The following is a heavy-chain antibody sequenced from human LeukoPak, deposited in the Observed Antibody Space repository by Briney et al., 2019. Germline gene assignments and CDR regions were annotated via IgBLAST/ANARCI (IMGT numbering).Heavy chain of an antibody. D-gene: IGHD3-22*01. Sequence: ASVKVSCKASGYTFTSYDINWVRQAAGQGLEWMGWINPNSGDTGYAQKFQGRVIMTRDTSTSTAYMQLSSLRSDDTAVYYCTREPDYEIVFDIGGQGKMPAVSS. CDR1: GYTFTSYD. CDR3: TREPDYEIVFDI. J-gene: IGHJ3*02. CDR2: INPNSGDT. V-gene: IGHV1-8*01.